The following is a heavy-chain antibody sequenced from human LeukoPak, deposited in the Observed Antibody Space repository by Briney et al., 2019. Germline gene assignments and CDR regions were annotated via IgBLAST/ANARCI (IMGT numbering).Heavy chain of an antibody. CDR3: ASLSTSSGQQFDY. CDR1: GFTFSSYA. J-gene: IGHJ4*02. Sequence: GGSLRLSCAASGFTFSSYAMHWVRQAPGKGLVWVAVISYDGSNKYYADSVKGRFTISRDNSKNTLYLQMNSLRAEDTAVYYCASLSTSSGQQFDYWGQGTLVTVSS. V-gene: IGHV3-30*04. D-gene: IGHD2-2*01. CDR2: ISYDGSNK.